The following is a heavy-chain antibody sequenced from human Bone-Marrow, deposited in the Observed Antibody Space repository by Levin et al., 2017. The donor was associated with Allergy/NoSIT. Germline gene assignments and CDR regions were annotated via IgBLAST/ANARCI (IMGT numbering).Heavy chain of an antibody. Sequence: GGSLRLSCAASGFTFSDYYMSWIRQAPGKGLEWVSYISSSGSTIYYADSVKGRFTISRDNAKNSLYLQMNSLRAEDTAVYYCARGGGLNTFIAAARDYWYFDLWGRGTLVTVSS. CDR3: ARGGGLNTFIAAARDYWYFDL. V-gene: IGHV3-11*01. CDR2: ISSSGSTI. D-gene: IGHD6-13*01. J-gene: IGHJ2*01. CDR1: GFTFSDYY.